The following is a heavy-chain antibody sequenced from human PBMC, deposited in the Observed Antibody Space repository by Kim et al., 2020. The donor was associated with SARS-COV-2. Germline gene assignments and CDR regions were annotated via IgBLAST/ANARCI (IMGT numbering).Heavy chain of an antibody. Sequence: TYNADPVKDGFTIARDKYKNTLYLQMISLRDEDTAVYYCATRGYQLLGGHWGQGTLVTVSS. D-gene: IGHD2-2*01. V-gene: IGHV3-23*01. CDR2: T. J-gene: IGHJ4*02. CDR3: ATRGYQLLGGH.